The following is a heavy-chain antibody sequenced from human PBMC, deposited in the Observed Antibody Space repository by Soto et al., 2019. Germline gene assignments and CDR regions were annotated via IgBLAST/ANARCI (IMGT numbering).Heavy chain of an antibody. D-gene: IGHD2-21*02. V-gene: IGHV1-69*13. Sequence: ASVKVSCKASGGTFSSYAISWVRQAPGQGLEWMGGIIPTFGTANYAQKFQGRVTITADESTSTAYMELSSLRSEDTAVYYCARAREVVTPNYYYYYGMDVWGQGTTVTVSS. CDR2: IIPTFGTA. J-gene: IGHJ6*02. CDR3: ARAREVVTPNYYYYYGMDV. CDR1: GGTFSSYA.